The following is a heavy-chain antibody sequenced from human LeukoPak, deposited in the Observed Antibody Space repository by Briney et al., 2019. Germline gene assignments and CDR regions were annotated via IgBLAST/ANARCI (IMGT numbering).Heavy chain of an antibody. D-gene: IGHD3-3*01. V-gene: IGHV4-39*01. CDR1: GGSISSNNYY. CDR3: QSRFLEWLLDY. J-gene: IGHJ4*02. CDR2: IYYSGST. Sequence: SETLSLTCTVSGGSISSNNYYWGWIRQPPGEGLEWIGNIYYSGSTCYNPSLKSRVSISVDTSKNQFSLKLSSVTAADTAVYYCQSRFLEWLLDYWGQGTLVTVSS.